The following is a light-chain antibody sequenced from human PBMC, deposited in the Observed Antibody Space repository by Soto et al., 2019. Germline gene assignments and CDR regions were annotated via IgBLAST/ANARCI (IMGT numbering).Light chain of an antibody. J-gene: IGKJ5*01. Sequence: IVMTQSPLSLPVTPGEPASISCRSSHSLMHSNGYNYVDWYLQKPGQSPQLLIYLGSNRASGVPDRFSGSGSGTDFTLEISRVETDDVGIYYCMQSTQLPPTFAQGTRLEIK. CDR2: LGS. V-gene: IGKV2-28*01. CDR3: MQSTQLPPT. CDR1: HSLMHSNGYNY.